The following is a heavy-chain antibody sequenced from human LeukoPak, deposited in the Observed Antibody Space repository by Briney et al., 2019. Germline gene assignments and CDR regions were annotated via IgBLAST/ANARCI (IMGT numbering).Heavy chain of an antibody. V-gene: IGHV1-46*01. D-gene: IGHD5-18*01. CDR2: INPSGGST. Sequence: ASVKVSCKASGYTFTSYYMHWVRQAPGQGPEWMGIINPSGGSTSYAQKFQGRVTMTRDMSMSTVYMELSSLRSEDTAVYYCARVDTAMVTPGAFDIWGQGTMVTVSS. J-gene: IGHJ3*02. CDR3: ARVDTAMVTPGAFDI. CDR1: GYTFTSYY.